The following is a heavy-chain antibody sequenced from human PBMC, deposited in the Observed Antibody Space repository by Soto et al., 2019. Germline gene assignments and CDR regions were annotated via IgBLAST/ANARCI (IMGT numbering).Heavy chain of an antibody. D-gene: IGHD2-15*01. J-gene: IGHJ4*02. CDR3: VKDIVVVVAATNFDY. CDR1: GLHFSSYS. V-gene: IGHV3-64D*06. CDR2: ISSNGGST. Sequence: GGSLRLSCTGSGLHFSSYSMHWARQAPGKGLEYVSAISSNGGSTYYADSVKGRFTISRDNSKNTLYLQMSSLRAEDTAVYYCVKDIVVVVAATNFDYWGQGTLVTVSA.